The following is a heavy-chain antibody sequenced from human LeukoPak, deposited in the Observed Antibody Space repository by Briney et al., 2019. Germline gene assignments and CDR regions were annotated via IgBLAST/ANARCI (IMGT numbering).Heavy chain of an antibody. J-gene: IGHJ3*02. V-gene: IGHV3-23*01. CDR3: AKGSVPMISNAFDI. CDR2: ISGSGGST. D-gene: IGHD3-22*01. Sequence: TGGSLRLSCAASGFTFSSYAMSWVRQAPGKGPEWVSAISGSGGSTYYADSVKGRFTISRDNSKNTLYLQMNSLRAEDTAVYYCAKGSVPMISNAFDIWGQGTMVTVSS. CDR1: GFTFSSYA.